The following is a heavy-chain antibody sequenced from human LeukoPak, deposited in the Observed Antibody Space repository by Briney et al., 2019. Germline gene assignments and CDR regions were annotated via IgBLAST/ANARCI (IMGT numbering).Heavy chain of an antibody. CDR2: IYHSGGT. CDR1: GGSISSGGYY. V-gene: IGHV4-30-2*01. J-gene: IGHJ5*02. CDR3: AREPHKPRRYDFWSGSREDWFDP. D-gene: IGHD3-3*01. Sequence: PSETLSLTCTVSGGSISSGGYYWSWIRQPPGKGLEWIGYIYHSGGTYYNPSLKSRVTISVDRSKNQFSLKLSSVTTADTAVYYCAREPHKPRRYDFWSGSREDWFDPWGQGTLVTVSS.